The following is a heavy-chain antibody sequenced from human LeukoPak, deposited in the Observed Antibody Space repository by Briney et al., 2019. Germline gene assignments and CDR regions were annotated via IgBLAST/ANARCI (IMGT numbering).Heavy chain of an antibody. J-gene: IGHJ6*03. CDR2: INSDGSST. D-gene: IGHD3-10*01. CDR1: GFTFSSYW. CDR3: ARVVGDSPYYYYYMDV. Sequence: GGSLRLSCAASGFTFSSYWMHWVRQAPGKGLVWVSRINSDGSSTSYADSVKGRFTISRDNAKNSLNLQMNSLRAEDTAVYYCARVVGDSPYYYYYMDVWGKGTTVTVSS. V-gene: IGHV3-74*01.